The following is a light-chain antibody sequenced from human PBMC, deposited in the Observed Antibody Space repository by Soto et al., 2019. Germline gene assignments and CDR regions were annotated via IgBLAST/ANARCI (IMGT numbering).Light chain of an antibody. CDR2: KTD. CDR3: ASWDDSLSGVL. V-gene: IGLV1-47*01. Sequence: QSVLTQPPSASGTPGQTVTISCSGSNSNIGGRNYVFWYRQLPGTAPKLLIYKTDQRPSGVPDRFSATRSGSSASLAISGLRSEDEADYYCASWDDSLSGVLFGGGTKLTVL. CDR1: NSNIGGRNY. J-gene: IGLJ2*01.